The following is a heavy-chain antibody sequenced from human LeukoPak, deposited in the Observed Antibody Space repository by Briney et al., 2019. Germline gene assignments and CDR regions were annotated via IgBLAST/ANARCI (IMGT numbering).Heavy chain of an antibody. V-gene: IGHV4-59*01. CDR1: GGSISGSF. CDR3: VRRQWELQYFDL. CDR2: IYYSRTT. Sequence: SETLSLTCAVSGGSISGSFWSWIRQPPGKGLEWIGYIYYSRTTEYNPSLKSRVTISADTSKNQFSLKLNSVTAADTAVYYCVRRQWELQYFDLWGRGTLVAVSS. J-gene: IGHJ2*01. D-gene: IGHD1-26*01.